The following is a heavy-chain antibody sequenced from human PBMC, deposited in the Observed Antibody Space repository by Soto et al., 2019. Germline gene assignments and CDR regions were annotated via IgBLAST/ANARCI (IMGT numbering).Heavy chain of an antibody. CDR1: GFIFENFG. V-gene: IGHV3-23*01. Sequence: GGSLRLSCAASGFIFENFGMSWVRQAPGKGLEWISSISGSGFKKYYADSVKGRFTISRDNSTSTVYLELNNLSAEDTAVYHCAKNQGVELVPLATVDWFDPWGQGSVVTVPQ. CDR2: ISGSGFKK. CDR3: AKNQGVELVPLATVDWFDP. D-gene: IGHD1-26*01. J-gene: IGHJ5*02.